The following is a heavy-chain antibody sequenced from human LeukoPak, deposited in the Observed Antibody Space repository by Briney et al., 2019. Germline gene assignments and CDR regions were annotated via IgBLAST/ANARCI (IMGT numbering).Heavy chain of an antibody. Sequence: GGSLRLSCAASGFTFSNAWMSWVRQAPGKGLEWVGRIKSKTDGGTTDYAAPVKGRFTISRDDSKNTLYLQMNSLKTEDTAVYYCTTDPYYDFWSGPPAGSDYWGQGTLVTVSS. D-gene: IGHD3-3*01. CDR1: GFTFSNAW. V-gene: IGHV3-15*01. CDR3: TTDPYYDFWSGPPAGSDY. J-gene: IGHJ4*02. CDR2: IKSKTDGGTT.